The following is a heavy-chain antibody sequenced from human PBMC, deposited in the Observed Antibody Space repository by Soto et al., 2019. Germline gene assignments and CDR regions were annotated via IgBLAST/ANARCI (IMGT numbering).Heavy chain of an antibody. Sequence: QVQLQQWGAGLLKPSETLSLTCAVYGGSFSGYYWSWIRQPPGKGLEWIGEINHSGSTNYNPSLKSRVTISVDTSKNQFSLKLSSVTAADTAVYYCARGGVERRATGYNSVRWGQGTLVTVSS. V-gene: IGHV4-34*01. CDR1: GGSFSGYY. CDR3: ARGGVERRATGYNSVR. D-gene: IGHD1-1*01. J-gene: IGHJ4*02. CDR2: INHSGST.